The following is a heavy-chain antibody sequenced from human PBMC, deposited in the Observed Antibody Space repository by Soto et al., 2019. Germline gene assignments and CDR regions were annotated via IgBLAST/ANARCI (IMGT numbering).Heavy chain of an antibody. CDR2: ISYDGSNK. Sequence: SGGSLRLSCAASGFTFSSYGMHWVRQAPGKGLEWVAVISYDGSNKYYADSVKGRFTISRDNSKNTLYLQMNSLRAEDTAVYYCAKDKGYDSSGPRSYFDYWGQGTLVTVSS. CDR3: AKDKGYDSSGPRSYFDY. CDR1: GFTFSSYG. J-gene: IGHJ4*02. D-gene: IGHD3-22*01. V-gene: IGHV3-30*18.